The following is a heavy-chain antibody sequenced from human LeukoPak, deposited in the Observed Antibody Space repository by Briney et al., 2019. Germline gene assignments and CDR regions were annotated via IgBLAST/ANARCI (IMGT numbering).Heavy chain of an antibody. CDR1: GYTFTSYY. CDR2: INHSVGST. J-gene: IGHJ6*02. V-gene: IGHV1-46*01. CDR3: ASQKIAGVGDYGDYVTGFYYGMDV. Sequence: ASVKVSCKASGYTFTSYYMHWVRQPPGQRLEWMGIINHSVGSTSYAQKLQGGVTIPRHTSTSTGYMELSSLRSEDTAVYYCASQKIAGVGDYGDYVTGFYYGMDVWGQGTTVTVSS. D-gene: IGHD4-17*01.